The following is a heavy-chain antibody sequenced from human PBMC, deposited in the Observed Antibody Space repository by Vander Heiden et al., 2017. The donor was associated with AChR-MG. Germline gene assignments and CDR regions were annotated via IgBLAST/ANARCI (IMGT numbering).Heavy chain of an antibody. CDR3: ARDLGRYAMDV. J-gene: IGHJ6*02. CDR2: IYYSGST. V-gene: IGHV4-31*03. Sequence: QVKLQESGPGLVKPPQTLSLTCTVSGGSIRSGAYYWGWIRQHPGKGLEWIGYIYYSGSTYYNPSLKSRVTISLDTSKNQFSLKLSSVTAADTAVYYCARDLGRYAMDVWGQGTTVTLSS. D-gene: IGHD7-27*01. CDR1: GGSIRSGAYY.